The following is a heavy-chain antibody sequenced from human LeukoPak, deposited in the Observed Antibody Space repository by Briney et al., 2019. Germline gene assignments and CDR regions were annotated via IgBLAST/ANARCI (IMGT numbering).Heavy chain of an antibody. J-gene: IGHJ4*02. D-gene: IGHD6-19*01. V-gene: IGHV3-23*01. CDR1: GFTFSSYV. CDR2: ISGVGGST. Sequence: PGGSLRLSCAASGFTFSSYVMSWVRQAPGKGLEWVSSISGVGGSTYYADSVKGRFTISRDNSKNTLYLQMNSLRAEDTAVYYCAKNLLRIAVAQAGYWGQGTLVTVSS. CDR3: AKNLLRIAVAQAGY.